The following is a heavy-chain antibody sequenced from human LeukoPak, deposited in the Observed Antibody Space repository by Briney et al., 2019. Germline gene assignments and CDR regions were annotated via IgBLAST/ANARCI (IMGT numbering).Heavy chain of an antibody. CDR1: GYTFNTYG. D-gene: IGHD2-15*01. V-gene: IGHV1-2*02. CDR2: INPNSDFT. CDR3: ARAISGGSPITASDY. Sequence: GASVKVSCKASGYTFNTYGISRVRQAPGQGLEWMGWINPNSDFTNFAQNFQGRVTMTSDTSISTAYMELSRLRSDDTAVYYCARAISGGSPITASDYWGQGTLVTVSS. J-gene: IGHJ4*02.